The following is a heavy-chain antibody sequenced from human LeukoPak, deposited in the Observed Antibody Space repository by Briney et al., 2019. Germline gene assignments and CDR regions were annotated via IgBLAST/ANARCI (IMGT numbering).Heavy chain of an antibody. CDR1: GFTFDDYA. D-gene: IGHD3-3*01. CDR2: ISWNSGSI. V-gene: IGHV3-9*01. Sequence: GRSLRLSCAASGFTFDDYAMHWVRRAPGKGLEWVSGISWNSGSIGYADSVKGRFTISRDNAKNSLYLQMNSLRAEDTALYYCAKDRADDFWSGFFDYWGQGTLVTVSS. CDR3: AKDRADDFWSGFFDY. J-gene: IGHJ4*02.